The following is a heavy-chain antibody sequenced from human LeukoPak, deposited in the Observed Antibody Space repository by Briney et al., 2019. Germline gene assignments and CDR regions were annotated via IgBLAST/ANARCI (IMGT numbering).Heavy chain of an antibody. CDR2: IKQDGSEK. Sequence: QTGGSLRLSCAASGFTFSSCWMSWVRQAPGKGLEWVAIIKQDGSEKYYVDSVKGRFTISRDNAKNSLYLQMNSLRAEDTAVYYCARVLIVATIVYFDYWGQGTLVTVSS. J-gene: IGHJ4*02. V-gene: IGHV3-7*01. CDR1: GFTFSSCW. CDR3: ARVLIVATIVYFDY. D-gene: IGHD5-12*01.